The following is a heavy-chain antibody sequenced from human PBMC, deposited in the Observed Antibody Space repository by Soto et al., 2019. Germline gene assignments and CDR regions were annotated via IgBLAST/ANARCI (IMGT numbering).Heavy chain of an antibody. V-gene: IGHV3-23*01. J-gene: IGHJ4*02. CDR1: GFTFSSYA. Sequence: LSLSFGASGFTFSSYAMSWGRQAPGKGLEWVSAISGSGGSTYYADSVKGRFTISRDNSKNTLYLQMNSLRAEDTAVYYCAKAVRRITMIVVVTPPGAFDYWGQGTLVTVSS. CDR3: AKAVRRITMIVVVTPPGAFDY. D-gene: IGHD3-22*01. CDR2: ISGSGGST.